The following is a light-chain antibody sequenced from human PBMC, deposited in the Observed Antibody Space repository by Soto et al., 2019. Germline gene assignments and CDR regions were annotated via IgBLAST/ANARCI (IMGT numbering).Light chain of an antibody. J-gene: IGLJ3*02. CDR1: SGSVSSTSY. V-gene: IGLV8-61*01. CDR3: MRYLDSDTWV. Sequence: QTVVTQEPSFSVSPGGTVTLTCGLSSGSVSSTSYPSWYQQTPGQAPRTLIYSTSARSSGVPDRFSGSILGNKAARTITGAQADYECDYYCMRYLDSDTWVFGGGTKLTVL. CDR2: STS.